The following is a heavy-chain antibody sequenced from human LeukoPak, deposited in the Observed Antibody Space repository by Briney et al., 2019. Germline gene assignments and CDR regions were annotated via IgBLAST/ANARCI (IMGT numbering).Heavy chain of an antibody. CDR3: ARRRYCTNGVCYTGRYFQH. CDR1: GGSFSGYY. D-gene: IGHD2-8*01. V-gene: IGHV4-34*01. CDR2: INHSGST. J-gene: IGHJ1*01. Sequence: PSETLSLTCAVYGGSFSGYYWSWIRQPPGKGLEWIGEINHSGSTNYNPSLKSRVTISIDTSKNQFSLKLSSVTAADTAVYYCARRRYCTNGVCYTGRYFQHWGQGTLVTVSS.